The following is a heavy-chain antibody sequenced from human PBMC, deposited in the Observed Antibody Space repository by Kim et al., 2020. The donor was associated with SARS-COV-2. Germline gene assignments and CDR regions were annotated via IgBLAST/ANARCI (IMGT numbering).Heavy chain of an antibody. CDR3: ARVRVRGVIRGYYFDY. CDR2: IYYSGST. J-gene: IGHJ4*02. V-gene: IGHV4-59*13. CDR1: GGSISSYY. D-gene: IGHD3-10*01. Sequence: SETLSLTCTVSGGSISSYYWSWIRQPPGKGLEWIGYIYYSGSTNYNPSLKSRVTISVDTSKNQFSLKLSSVTAADTAVYYCARVRVRGVIRGYYFDYWGQGTLVTVSS.